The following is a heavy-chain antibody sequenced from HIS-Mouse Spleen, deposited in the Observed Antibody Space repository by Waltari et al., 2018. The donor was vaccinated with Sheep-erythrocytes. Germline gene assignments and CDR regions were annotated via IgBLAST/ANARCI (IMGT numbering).Heavy chain of an antibody. CDR3: ARDRSNYFDY. D-gene: IGHD3-10*01. CDR2: ISSGSSYI. CDR1: GFTFSCYS. V-gene: IGHV3-21*01. Sequence: EVQLVESGGGLVKPGGSLRTSWAAHGFTFSCYSLNWVRQAPGKGLEWVSSISSGSSYIYYTDSVKGRFTISRDNAKNSLYLQMNSLRAEDTAVYYCARDRSNYFDYWGQGTLVTVSS. J-gene: IGHJ4*02.